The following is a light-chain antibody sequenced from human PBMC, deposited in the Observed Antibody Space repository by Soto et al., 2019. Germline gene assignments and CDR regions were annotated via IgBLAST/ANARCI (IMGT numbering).Light chain of an antibody. V-gene: IGKV1-5*01. CDR2: DAS. CDR3: QQHNSYSYT. J-gene: IGKJ2*01. Sequence: DIQMTQSPSTLSASVGERVTITCRASQTISIWLAWYQQKPGKAPKLLIYDASSLQSGVPSRFSGSGSGTDFTLTISSLQPDDFATYYCQQHNSYSYTFGQGTKVDIK. CDR1: QTISIW.